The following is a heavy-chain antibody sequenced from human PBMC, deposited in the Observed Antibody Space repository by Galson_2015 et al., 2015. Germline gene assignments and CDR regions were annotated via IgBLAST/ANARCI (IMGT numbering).Heavy chain of an antibody. V-gene: IGHV3-21*01. J-gene: IGHJ6*03. CDR3: ARDSGSSSDYYSYSYREV. CDR2: ISGSGAYL. Sequence: SLRLSCAASGFIFRDYSVNWVRRAPGKGLEWVASISGSGAYLRYADSVEGRFTISRDNAKNSLFLQMNTLRAEDTALYYCARDSGSSSDYYSYSYREVGGKGPTVPVSS. D-gene: IGHD6-6*01. CDR1: GFIFRDYS.